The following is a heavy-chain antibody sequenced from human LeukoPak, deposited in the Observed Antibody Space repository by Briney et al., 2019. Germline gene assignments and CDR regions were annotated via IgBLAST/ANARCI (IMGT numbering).Heavy chain of an antibody. CDR2: INAGNGNT. CDR1: GYTFTSYA. J-gene: IGHJ3*02. D-gene: IGHD6-19*01. V-gene: IGHV1-3*01. Sequence: ASVKVSCKASGYTFTSYAMHWVRQAPGQRLEWMGWINAGNGNTKYSQKFQGRVTITRDTSASTAYMELSSLRSEDTAVYYCAREARTVAPRWLPNSDAFDIWGQGTMVTVSS. CDR3: AREARTVAPRWLPNSDAFDI.